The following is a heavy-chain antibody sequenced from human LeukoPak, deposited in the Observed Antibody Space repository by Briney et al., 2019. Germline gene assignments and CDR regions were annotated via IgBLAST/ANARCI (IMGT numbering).Heavy chain of an antibody. D-gene: IGHD6-19*01. CDR1: GGSISSSSSIC. J-gene: IGHJ6*02. V-gene: IGHV4-31*11. Sequence: SETLSLTCAVSGGSISSSSSICWTWVRQHPGKGLEWIGYIYYSGSTYYNPSLKSRVTISVDTSKNQFSLKLSSVTAADTAVYYCARGGYSSAGMDVWGQGTTVTVSS. CDR3: ARGGYSSAGMDV. CDR2: IYYSGST.